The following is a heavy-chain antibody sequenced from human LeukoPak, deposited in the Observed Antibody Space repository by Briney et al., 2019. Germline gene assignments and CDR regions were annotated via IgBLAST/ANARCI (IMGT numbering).Heavy chain of an antibody. J-gene: IGHJ4*02. D-gene: IGHD5-18*01. CDR2: SYYSGST. V-gene: IGHV4-59*01. CDR1: GDSITNYY. CDR3: ARGFSYGSFRY. Sequence: SETLSLTCNVSGDSITNYYWGWIRQPPGKGPEWIAYSYYSGSTHYNPSLKSRVTMSLDTSKNQFSLKLSSVTAADTAVYYCARGFSYGSFRYWGQGTLVTVSS.